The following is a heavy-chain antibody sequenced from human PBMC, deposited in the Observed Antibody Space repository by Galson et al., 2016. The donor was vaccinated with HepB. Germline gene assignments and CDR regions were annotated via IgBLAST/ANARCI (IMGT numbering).Heavy chain of an antibody. D-gene: IGHD5-24*01. Sequence: SETLSLTCVVSGGSINSRYWNWIRQPPGKRLEWIGYVYHTGSTTYNPSLKGRVTMSLDTSKNQFSLKLNSVTAADTAVYFCASARRDGFNVDFDYWGQGTLVTVSS. J-gene: IGHJ4*02. V-gene: IGHV4-59*11. CDR1: GGSINSRY. CDR2: VYHTGST. CDR3: ASARRDGFNVDFDY.